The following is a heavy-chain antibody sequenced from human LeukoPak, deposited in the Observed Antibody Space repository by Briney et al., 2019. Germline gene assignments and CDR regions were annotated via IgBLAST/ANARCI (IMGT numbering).Heavy chain of an antibody. Sequence: SETPSLTCTVSGGSISTYYWSWIRQPPGKGLEWIGYIYYSGSTNYSPSLKSRVTISVDTSKNQFSLNLNSVTAADTAVYYCARGRDGYNLYYYYGMDVWGQGTTVTVSS. J-gene: IGHJ6*02. D-gene: IGHD5-24*01. V-gene: IGHV4-59*01. CDR3: ARGRDGYNLYYYYGMDV. CDR1: GGSISTYY. CDR2: IYYSGST.